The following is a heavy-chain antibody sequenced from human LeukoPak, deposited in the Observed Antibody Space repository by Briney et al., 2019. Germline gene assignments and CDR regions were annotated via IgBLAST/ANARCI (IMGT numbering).Heavy chain of an antibody. CDR1: GLTFSNYW. V-gene: IGHV3-7*01. CDR3: ASGRQLGY. Sequence: PGGSLRLSCAASGLTFSNYWMSWVRQAPGKGLEWVANIKEDGSEKYYVDSVKGRFTISRDNARNSLYLQMNSPRAEDTAVCYCASGRQLGYWGQGTLVTVSS. CDR2: IKEDGSEK. D-gene: IGHD6-13*01. J-gene: IGHJ4*02.